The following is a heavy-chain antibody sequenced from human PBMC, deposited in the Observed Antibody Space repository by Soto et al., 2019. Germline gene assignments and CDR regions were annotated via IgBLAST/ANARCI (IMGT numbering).Heavy chain of an antibody. CDR3: ARRPDFRDHGWFDP. V-gene: IGHV4-39*01. D-gene: IGHD4-17*01. Sequence: SETLSLTCTVSGGSIFSTFYYWGWLRQPPGRGLEWIANIHYSGETHYSPSLKSRVAISVDTSKSQFSLTLDSVTAADTAVYYCARRPDFRDHGWFDPWGQGILVAVSS. CDR1: GGSIFSTFYY. J-gene: IGHJ5*02. CDR2: IHYSGET.